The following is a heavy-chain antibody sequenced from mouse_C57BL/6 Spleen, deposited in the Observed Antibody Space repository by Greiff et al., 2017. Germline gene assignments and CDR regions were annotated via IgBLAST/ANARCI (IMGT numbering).Heavy chain of an antibody. D-gene: IGHD2-3*01. CDR3: ARSRDGYYGGVFDV. V-gene: IGHV1-26*01. CDR2: INPNNGGT. CDR1: GYTFTDYY. Sequence: VQLQQSGPELVKPGASVKISCKASGYTFTDYYMNWVKQSHGKSLEWIGDINPNNGGTSYNQKFKGKATLTVDKSSSTAYMELRSLTSEDSAVYYCARSRDGYYGGVFDVWGTGTTVTVSS. J-gene: IGHJ1*03.